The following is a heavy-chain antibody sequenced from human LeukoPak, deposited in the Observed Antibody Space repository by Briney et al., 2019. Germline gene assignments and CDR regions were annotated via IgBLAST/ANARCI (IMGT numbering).Heavy chain of an antibody. CDR3: ASPFGLFDY. V-gene: IGHV3-74*01. CDR2: INGDGSST. CDR1: GFTFSSYW. J-gene: IGHJ4*02. D-gene: IGHD3-10*01. Sequence: PGGSLRLSCAASGFTFSSYWVHWVRQAPGKGLVWVSRINGDGSSTSYADSVKGRFTISRDNAKNTLYLQMTSLRVEDTAVYYCASPFGLFDYWGQGTLVTVSS.